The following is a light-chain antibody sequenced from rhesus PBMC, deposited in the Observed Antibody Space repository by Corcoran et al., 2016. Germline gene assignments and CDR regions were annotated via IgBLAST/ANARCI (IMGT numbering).Light chain of an antibody. Sequence: EIVMTQSPATLALSPGERATLSCRASQSVSSYLAWYQQKPGQAPRLLIYGASRRATGIPYRFSGSGYGTDFTLPICSLEPEDVGVYFCLQSSNWPRTFGQGTKVDIK. J-gene: IGKJ1*01. CDR1: QSVSSY. CDR3: LQSSNWPRT. V-gene: IGKV3-24*04. CDR2: GAS.